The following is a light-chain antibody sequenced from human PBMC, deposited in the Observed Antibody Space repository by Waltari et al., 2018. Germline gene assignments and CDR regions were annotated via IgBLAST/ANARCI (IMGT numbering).Light chain of an antibody. V-gene: IGKV3-20*01. CDR3: QQYGSSTGLT. Sequence: EIVLTQSPGTLSLSPGERATLSYRASQSVSSSYLAWYQQKPGQAPRLLIYGASSRATGIPDRFSGSGSGTDFTLTISRLEPEDFAMFYCQQYGSSTGLTFGGGTKVEIK. J-gene: IGKJ4*01. CDR2: GAS. CDR1: QSVSSSY.